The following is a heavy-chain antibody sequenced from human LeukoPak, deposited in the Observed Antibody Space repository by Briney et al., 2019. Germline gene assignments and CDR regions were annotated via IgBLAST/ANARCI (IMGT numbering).Heavy chain of an antibody. J-gene: IGHJ4*02. D-gene: IGHD1/OR15-1a*01. CDR3: ARVGTGTRSFDY. CDR2: MNPNSGNT. V-gene: IGHV1-8*01. Sequence: EASVKVSCKASGYTFTSYDINWVRQATGQGLEWMGWMNPNSGNTGYAQKFQGRVTMTTDTSTSTAYMELRSLRSDDTAVYYCARVGTGTRSFDYWGQGTLVTVSS. CDR1: GYTFTSYD.